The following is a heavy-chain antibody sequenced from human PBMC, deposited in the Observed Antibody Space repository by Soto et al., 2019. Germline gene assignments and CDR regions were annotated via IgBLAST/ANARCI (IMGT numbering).Heavy chain of an antibody. J-gene: IGHJ4*02. CDR3: AGQTATSIAAAGNLGY. V-gene: IGHV4-34*01. CDR2: INHSGST. Sequence: SETLSLTCAVYGGSFSGYYWSWIRQPPGKGLEWIGEINHSGSTNYNPSLKSRVTISVDTSKNQFSLKLSSVTAADTAVYYCAGQTATSIAAAGNLGYWGQGTLVTVSS. CDR1: GGSFSGYY. D-gene: IGHD6-13*01.